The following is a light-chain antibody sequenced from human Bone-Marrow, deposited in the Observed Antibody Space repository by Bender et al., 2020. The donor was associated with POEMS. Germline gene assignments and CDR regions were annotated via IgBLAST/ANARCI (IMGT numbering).Light chain of an antibody. J-gene: IGLJ3*02. Sequence: HSALTQPPSASGSPGQSVTISCTGTSSDIGGYDHVSWYQQHPDKAPQLIIYDVTNRPSGVSNRFSGSKSGKTASLTISGLQAEDEADYYCSSYTNYNTLVFGGGTKLTVL. CDR2: DVT. CDR3: SSYTNYNTLV. V-gene: IGLV2-14*03. CDR1: SSDIGGYDH.